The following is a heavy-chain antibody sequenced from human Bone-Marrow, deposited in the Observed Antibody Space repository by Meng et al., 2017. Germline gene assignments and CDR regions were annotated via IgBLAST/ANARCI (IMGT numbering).Heavy chain of an antibody. Sequence: QVQLQQWGAGLLKPSETLSLTCGVYGGSFRGYFWAWIRQPPGKGLEWIGEINHRGSTNYIPSLKSRVTISVDTSKSQVSLNLSSVTAADTAVYYCARQKFSYGLGPPAYWGQGTLVTVSS. CDR2: INHRGST. J-gene: IGHJ4*02. CDR1: GGSFRGYF. CDR3: ARQKFSYGLGPPAY. V-gene: IGHV4-34*01. D-gene: IGHD5-18*01.